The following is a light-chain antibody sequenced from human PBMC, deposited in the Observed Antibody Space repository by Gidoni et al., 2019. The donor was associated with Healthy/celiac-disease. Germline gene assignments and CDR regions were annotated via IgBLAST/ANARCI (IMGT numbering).Light chain of an antibody. CDR3: QQYNSYSIT. CDR1: QSISSW. J-gene: IGKJ5*01. CDR2: KAS. Sequence: IQMTQSPSTLSASIGDRVTITCRAIQSISSWLAWYQQKPGKAPKLLIYKASSLESGVPSRFSGSGSGTEFTLTISSLQPDDFATYYCQQYNSYSITFGQGTRLEIK. V-gene: IGKV1-5*03.